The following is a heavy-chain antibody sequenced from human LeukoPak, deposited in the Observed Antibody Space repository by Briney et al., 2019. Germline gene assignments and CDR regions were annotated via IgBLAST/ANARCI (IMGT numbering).Heavy chain of an antibody. Sequence: ASVKVSCKVSGYTLTKLSMHWVRQAPGKGLEWMGGFDPEDGETIYAQKFQGRVTMTEDTSPDTAYMELSSLRSEDTAVYYCATVVPMTTVTTYAFDIWGQGTMVTVSS. CDR1: GYTLTKLS. V-gene: IGHV1-24*01. J-gene: IGHJ3*02. CDR2: FDPEDGET. CDR3: ATVVPMTTVTTYAFDI. D-gene: IGHD4-17*01.